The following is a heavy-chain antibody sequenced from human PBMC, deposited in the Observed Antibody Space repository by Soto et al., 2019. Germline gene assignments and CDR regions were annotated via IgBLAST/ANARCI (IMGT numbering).Heavy chain of an antibody. V-gene: IGHV4-31*03. CDR2: IYYSGST. Sequence: PSETLSLTCTVSGGSISSGDSYWSWIRQHPGKGLEWIGYIYYSGSTYYKTSLKSRVTISVDTSKNQFSLKLRSVTAADTAVYYCARAGTYCGADCYHPWGQGTLVTVSS. J-gene: IGHJ4*02. D-gene: IGHD2-21*02. CDR1: GGSISSGDSY. CDR3: ARAGTYCGADCYHP.